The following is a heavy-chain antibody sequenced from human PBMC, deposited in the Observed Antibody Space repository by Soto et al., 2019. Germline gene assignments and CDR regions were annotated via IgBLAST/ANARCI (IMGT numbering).Heavy chain of an antibody. CDR1: GFTFSDAW. CDR3: IALTAAARGY. J-gene: IGHJ4*02. D-gene: IGHD6-13*01. V-gene: IGHV3-15*01. Sequence: EVQLVESGGGLVKPGGSLRLSCAVSGFTFSDAWMSWVRQAPGKGLEWVGRIKSKIDGGTTEYAAPVKDRFTISRDDSKNALYLQMNSLKTEDTAVCYCIALTAAARGYWGQGTLVSVSS. CDR2: IKSKIDGGTT.